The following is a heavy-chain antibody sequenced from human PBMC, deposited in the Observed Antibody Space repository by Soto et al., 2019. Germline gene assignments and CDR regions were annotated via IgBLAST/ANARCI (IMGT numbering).Heavy chain of an antibody. D-gene: IGHD6-19*01. CDR3: ARRTKLGTAWYPDC. V-gene: IGHV4-59*08. Sequence: QVHLQESGPGLVKPSETLSLTCAVSGGSISGYSWSWIRQPPGKGLEWIGNIHYTGGTNYNPSLKSRLTISLDTSKIQISRQLTSVTAADTAIYYCARRTKLGTAWYPDCWGQGTLVTVSS. CDR2: IHYTGGT. J-gene: IGHJ4*02. CDR1: GGSISGYS.